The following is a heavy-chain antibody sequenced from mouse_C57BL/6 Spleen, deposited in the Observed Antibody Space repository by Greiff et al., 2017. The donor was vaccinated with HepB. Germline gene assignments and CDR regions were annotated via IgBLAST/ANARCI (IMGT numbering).Heavy chain of an antibody. Sequence: VKLMESGAELVRPGTSVKMSCKASGYTFTNYWIGWAKQRPGLGLEWIGDIYPGGGYTNYNEKFKGKATLTADKSSSTAYMQFSSLTSEDSAIYYCARYYYCSSSFWAYWGQGTLVTVSA. D-gene: IGHD1-1*01. CDR1: GYTFTNYW. J-gene: IGHJ3*01. CDR2: IYPGGGYT. V-gene: IGHV1-63*01. CDR3: ARYYYCSSSFWAY.